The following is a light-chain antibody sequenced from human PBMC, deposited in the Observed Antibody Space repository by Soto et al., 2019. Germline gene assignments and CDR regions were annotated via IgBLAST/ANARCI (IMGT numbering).Light chain of an antibody. CDR1: SDDVGAFNY. CDR3: TSYASSVNYV. V-gene: IGLV2-14*01. CDR2: EVS. J-gene: IGLJ1*01. Sequence: ALTQPASVSGSPGQSITISCTGTSDDVGAFNYVSWYQQHPGKAPKLMIFEVSRRPSGVSNRFSGSKSGNTASLTISGLQAEDEADYYCTSYASSVNYVFGTGTKVTVL.